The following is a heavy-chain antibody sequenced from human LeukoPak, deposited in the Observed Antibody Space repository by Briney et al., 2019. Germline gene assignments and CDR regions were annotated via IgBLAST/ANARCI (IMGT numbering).Heavy chain of an antibody. V-gene: IGHV1-18*01. J-gene: IGHJ3*02. CDR2: ISAHNGNT. CDR1: GYTFTSYG. D-gene: IGHD3-10*01. CDR3: ARKGRIPKVRGDDALDI. Sequence: ASVKVSCKASGYTFTSYGISWVRQAPGQGLEWMGWISAHNGNTNDAQKFQGRVTMTTDTSTSTAYMELGSLRSDDTAVYYCARKGRIPKVRGDDALDIWGQGTMVTVSS.